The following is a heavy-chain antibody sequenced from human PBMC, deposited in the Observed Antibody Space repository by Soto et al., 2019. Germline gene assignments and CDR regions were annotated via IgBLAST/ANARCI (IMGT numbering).Heavy chain of an antibody. D-gene: IGHD3-10*01. V-gene: IGHV4-34*01. CDR1: GGSFSGDS. Sequence: SQTRSLTWAVSGGSFSGDSKLGIRQPPGKGLEWIGEINHSGSTNYNPSLKSRVTISVDTSKNQFSLKLSSVTAADTAVYYCARGVGYGSGSYYGMDVWGQGTTVS. CDR2: INHSGST. J-gene: IGHJ6*02. CDR3: ARGVGYGSGSYYGMDV.